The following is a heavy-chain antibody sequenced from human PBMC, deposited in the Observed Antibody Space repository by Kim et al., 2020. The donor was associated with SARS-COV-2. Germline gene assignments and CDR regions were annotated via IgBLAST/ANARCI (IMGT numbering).Heavy chain of an antibody. CDR2: ISSSGSTI. J-gene: IGHJ6*02. D-gene: IGHD6-13*01. Sequence: GGSLRLSCAASGFTFSSYEMNWVRQAPGKGLEWVSYISSSGSTIYYADSVKGRFTISRDNAKNSLYLQMNSLSAEDTAVYYCARDPYSSSSNYYGMDVWGQGTTVTVSS. V-gene: IGHV3-48*03. CDR1: GFTFSSYE. CDR3: ARDPYSSSSNYYGMDV.